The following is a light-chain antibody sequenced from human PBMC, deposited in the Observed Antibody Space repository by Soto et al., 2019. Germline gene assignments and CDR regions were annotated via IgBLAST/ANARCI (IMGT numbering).Light chain of an antibody. CDR3: CSYTTSSTYV. V-gene: IGLV2-18*02. CDR2: EVS. Sequence: QSALTQPPSVSGSPGQSVAISCTGTSSDVGNCNRVSWYQQPPGTAPKLMIYEVSNRPSGVPDRFSGSKSGNTASLTISGLQAEDEADYYCCSYTTSSTYVFGTGTKVTVL. J-gene: IGLJ1*01. CDR1: SSDVGNCNR.